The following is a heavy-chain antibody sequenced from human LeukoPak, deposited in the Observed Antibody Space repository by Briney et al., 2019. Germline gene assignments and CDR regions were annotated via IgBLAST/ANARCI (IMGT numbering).Heavy chain of an antibody. CDR2: ISGSRNNT. D-gene: IGHD2-2*01. Sequence: WGSLRLSCAVSGLTFSSYWMAGVRQAPGKGLEWVSAISGSRNNTYYADSVKGRFTISRDNSKNTLYLQMNSLRAEDTAVYYCAGPMGPAAIFGFDYWGQGTLVTVSS. V-gene: IGHV3-23*01. J-gene: IGHJ4*02. CDR3: AGPMGPAAIFGFDY. CDR1: GLTFSSYW.